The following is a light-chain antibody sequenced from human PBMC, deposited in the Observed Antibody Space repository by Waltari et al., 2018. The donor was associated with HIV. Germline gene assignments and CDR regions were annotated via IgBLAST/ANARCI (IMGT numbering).Light chain of an antibody. CDR3: CSYAGSSTLV. Sequence: QSALTPPASVSGSPGQSITISCTGTSSEVGSSYFVPWYQQHPGKAPKLMIYEVNEQPSGVSNRFSGSKSGNTASLTISGLQAEDEADFYCCSYAGSSTLVFGGGTKLTVL. J-gene: IGLJ3*02. CDR2: EVN. V-gene: IGLV2-23*02. CDR1: SSEVGSSYF.